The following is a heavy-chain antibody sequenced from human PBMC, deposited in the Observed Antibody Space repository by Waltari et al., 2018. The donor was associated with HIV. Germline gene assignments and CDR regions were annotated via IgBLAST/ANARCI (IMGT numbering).Heavy chain of an antibody. V-gene: IGHV3-21*01. J-gene: IGHJ5*02. CDR2: ISSTSSHI. Sequence: EVQLVESGGGLVEPGGSLRLSCAPSGFSFSFFSLNWFRQAPGKGLEWVSSISSTSSHIFYADSVRGRFTISRDNAKNSLYLQMNSLKAEDTAVYYCARGGAGATAEDLFDPWGQGTLVTVSS. D-gene: IGHD1-26*01. CDR1: GFSFSFFS. CDR3: ARGGAGATAEDLFDP.